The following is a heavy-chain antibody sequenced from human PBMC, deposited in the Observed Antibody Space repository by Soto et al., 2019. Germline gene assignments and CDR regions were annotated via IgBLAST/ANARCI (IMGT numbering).Heavy chain of an antibody. Sequence: QITLKESGPTLVKPTQTLTLTCTFSGFSLTTSGVGVGWIRQPPGKALEWLALIYWDDDKRYSPSLKRRLTITTDTPRNQGVLTMTNMDPVDTATYFCAHRDGFGEFDPWGQGTLVTVSS. CDR2: IYWDDDK. CDR1: GFSLTTSGVG. J-gene: IGHJ5*02. D-gene: IGHD3-10*01. CDR3: AHRDGFGEFDP. V-gene: IGHV2-5*02.